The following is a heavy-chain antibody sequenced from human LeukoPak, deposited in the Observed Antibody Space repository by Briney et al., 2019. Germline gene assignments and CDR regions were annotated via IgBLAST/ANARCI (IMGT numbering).Heavy chain of an antibody. CDR3: ARGGQLVRLLDY. D-gene: IGHD6-13*01. Sequence: SVKVSCKASGGTFSSYAISWVRQAPGQGLEWMGRIIPILGIANYAQKFQGRVTITADKSTSTAYMELSSLRSEDTAVYYCARGGQLVRLLDYWGQGTLVTVSS. CDR1: GGTFSSYA. V-gene: IGHV1-69*04. CDR2: IIPILGIA. J-gene: IGHJ4*02.